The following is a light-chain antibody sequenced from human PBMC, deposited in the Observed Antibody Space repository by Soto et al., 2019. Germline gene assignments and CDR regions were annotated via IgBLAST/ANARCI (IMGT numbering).Light chain of an antibody. J-gene: IGLJ3*02. CDR1: SGDVGGYTY. CDR2: DVT. V-gene: IGLV2-11*01. Sequence: QSALTQPRSVSGSPGQSVTISCTGPSGDVGGYTYISWYQQHPGKAPKLIIYDVTKRPSGVPDRFSGSQSGTSASLTISGLHAEDEADYFCCSYAGSYSWVLGGGTKLTVL. CDR3: CSYAGSYSWV.